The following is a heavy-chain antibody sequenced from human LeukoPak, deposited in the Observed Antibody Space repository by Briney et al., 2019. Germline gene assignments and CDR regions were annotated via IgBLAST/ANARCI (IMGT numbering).Heavy chain of an antibody. CDR1: GFSFSSYS. Sequence: PGRSLRLSCAASGFSFSSYSMNWVRQAPGKGLEWVSSISSSSSYIYYADSVKGRFTISRDNAKNSLYLQMNSLRAEDTAVYYCARESIAAAEEGDYWGQGTLVTVSS. CDR3: ARESIAAAEEGDY. J-gene: IGHJ4*02. D-gene: IGHD6-13*01. CDR2: ISSSSSYI. V-gene: IGHV3-21*01.